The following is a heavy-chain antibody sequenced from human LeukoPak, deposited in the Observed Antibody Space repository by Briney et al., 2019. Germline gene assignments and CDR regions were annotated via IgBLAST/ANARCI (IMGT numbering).Heavy chain of an antibody. D-gene: IGHD1-26*01. J-gene: IGHJ3*02. V-gene: IGHV4-59*01. CDR1: GGAISSYY. CDR2: IYYSGST. Sequence: PSETLSLTCTVSGGAISSYYWSWIRQPPGKGLEWIGYIYYSGSTSYNPSLKSRVTISVDTSKKQFSLKLSSVTAADTAFYYCARYIVSYPHDAFDIWGQGTMVTVSS. CDR3: ARYIVSYPHDAFDI.